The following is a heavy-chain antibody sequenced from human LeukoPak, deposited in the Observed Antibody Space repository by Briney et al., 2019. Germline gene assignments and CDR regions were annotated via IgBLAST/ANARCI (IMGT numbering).Heavy chain of an antibody. J-gene: IGHJ4*02. CDR1: ASSVSSYY. CDR3: ARLSGYYGYVNF. D-gene: IGHD3-22*01. CDR2: FYHSGGT. Sequence: PSETLSLTCNVSASSVSSYYWSWIRQPPGKGLVWMGYFYHSGGTNYNPSFGSRLTISLNTSKRQVSLTLSSVTPADSAVYYCARLSGYYGYVNFWGQGTLVTVSS. V-gene: IGHV4-59*02.